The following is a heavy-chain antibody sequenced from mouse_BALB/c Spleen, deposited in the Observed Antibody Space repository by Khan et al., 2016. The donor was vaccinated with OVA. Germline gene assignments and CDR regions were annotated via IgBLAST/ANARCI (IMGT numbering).Heavy chain of an antibody. CDR3: ARDYGRSYWFAY. CDR1: GYTFTDYI. CDR2: INPYNDGT. D-gene: IGHD1-1*01. Sequence: VQLQQSGPELVKPGASVKMSCKASGYTFTDYIIHWVKQKPGQGLEWFGYINPYNDGTKYNEKFKGKATLTSDKSSNTVYMELSGLTSEDSAVYYCARDYGRSYWFAYWSQGTLVTVSA. J-gene: IGHJ3*01. V-gene: IGHV1S136*01.